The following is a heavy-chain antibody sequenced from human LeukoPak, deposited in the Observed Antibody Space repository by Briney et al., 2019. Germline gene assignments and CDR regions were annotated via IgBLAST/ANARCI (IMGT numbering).Heavy chain of an antibody. CDR1: GFTLSTYT. CDR2: ISSTSTTK. D-gene: IGHD4-17*01. Sequence: GGSLRLSCTASGFTLSTYTMNWVRQAPGKGLEWVSYISSTSTTKYYAGSLQGRFTNYRENSKKSLDLQMNRLTAEETAVYFFARDRSVVNGDYRVWLGAWGKGYLVPV. CDR3: ARDRSVVNGDYRVWLGA. J-gene: IGHJ5*02. V-gene: IGHV3-48*04.